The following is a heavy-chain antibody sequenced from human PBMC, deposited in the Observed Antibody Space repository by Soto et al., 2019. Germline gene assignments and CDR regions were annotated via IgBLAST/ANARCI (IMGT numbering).Heavy chain of an antibody. CDR1: GFNFSSYA. V-gene: IGHV3-30-3*01. CDR3: ARDRRSGNYFGGTHGIAV. D-gene: IGHD3-10*01. Sequence: PGGSLRLSCAASGFNFSSYAMHWVRQAPGKGLEWVAVISYDGSNKYYADSVKGRFTISRDNSKNTLYLQMNSLRAEDTAVYYCARDRRSGNYFGGTHGIAVWGQGTTVTVSS. CDR2: ISYDGSNK. J-gene: IGHJ6*02.